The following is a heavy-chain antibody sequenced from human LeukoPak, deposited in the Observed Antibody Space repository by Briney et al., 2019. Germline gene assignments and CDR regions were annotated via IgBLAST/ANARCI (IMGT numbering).Heavy chain of an antibody. D-gene: IGHD3-3*01. J-gene: IGHJ4*02. CDR3: AKSPLRTRILLDY. Sequence: PGGSLRLSCTASGFALSSSWMSWVRQAPGRGLEWVASIKQDGSQIYYVDSVKGRFTISRDNVQNSLYLQMNSLRADDTAVYYCAKSPLRTRILLDYWGQGTLVTVSS. V-gene: IGHV3-7*03. CDR2: IKQDGSQI. CDR1: GFALSSSW.